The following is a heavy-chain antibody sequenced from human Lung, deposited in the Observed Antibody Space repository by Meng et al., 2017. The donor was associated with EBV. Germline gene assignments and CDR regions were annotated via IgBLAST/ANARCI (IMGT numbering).Heavy chain of an antibody. CDR1: GGSISSGGHY. D-gene: IGHD4-11*01. CDR3: AATVNDGYFDY. V-gene: IGHV4-31*03. CDR2: IYYSGST. Sequence: QVKRKESGPGLVKPSQTLSLTFTVSGGSISSGGHYWSWIRQHPGKGLEWIGYIYYSGSTYYNPSLKSRVTISVDTSKNQFSLKLSSVTAADTAVYYCAATVNDGYFDYWGQGALVTVSS. J-gene: IGHJ4*02.